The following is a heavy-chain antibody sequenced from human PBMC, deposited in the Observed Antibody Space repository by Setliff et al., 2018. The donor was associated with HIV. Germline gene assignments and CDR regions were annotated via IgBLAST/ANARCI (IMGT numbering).Heavy chain of an antibody. CDR1: GGSLNNYV. V-gene: IGHV1-69*05. Sequence: SVKVSCKASGGSLNNYVISWGRQAPGQGLEWMGGIIPIFGTTTYAQKFQDRVTITTDESTTTFYMELSSLRSEDTALYFCARDLNDRWLQQYWFFDLWGRGPQVTVSS. CDR2: IIPIFGTT. J-gene: IGHJ2*01. D-gene: IGHD5-12*01. CDR3: ARDLNDRWLQQYWFFDL.